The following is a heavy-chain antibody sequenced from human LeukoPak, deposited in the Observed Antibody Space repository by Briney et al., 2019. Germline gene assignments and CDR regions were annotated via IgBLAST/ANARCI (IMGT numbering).Heavy chain of an antibody. V-gene: IGHV3-15*07. CDR3: TTDSQLGGDFDLGDY. CDR1: GFIFNNAW. Sequence: GGSLRLSCPASGFIFNNAWIHWVRQAPGKGLEWVGRIQSKTDGGTTNYAAPVKDRFIISRDDSQNTLFLQMNSLQSEDTAVYYCTTDSQLGGDFDLGDYWGQGTPVAVSS. D-gene: IGHD1-1*01. CDR2: IQSKTDGGTT. J-gene: IGHJ4*02.